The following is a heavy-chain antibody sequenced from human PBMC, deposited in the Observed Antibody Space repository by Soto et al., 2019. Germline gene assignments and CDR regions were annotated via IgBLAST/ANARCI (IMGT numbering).Heavy chain of an antibody. CDR2: ISGSGGSI. V-gene: IGHV3-23*01. J-gene: IGHJ3*02. D-gene: IGHD2-15*01. Sequence: GGSLRLSCAASGFTFSTYAMTWVRQPPGKGLEWVSGISGSGGSIYYADSVKGRLTISRDNSKNTLYLQMNSLRAEDTAVYYCARRSPSWAFDIWGQGTMVTVSS. CDR3: ARRSPSWAFDI. CDR1: GFTFSTYA.